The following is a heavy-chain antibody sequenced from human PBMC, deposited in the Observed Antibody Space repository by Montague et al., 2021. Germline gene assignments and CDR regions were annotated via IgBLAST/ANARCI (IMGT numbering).Heavy chain of an antibody. CDR1: GGAIDSRY. Sequence: SETLSLTCTVSGGAIDSRYWCWIRQPPPPGLEWICYIYYSWNTNXNYSLKIRVTISMDTSKNQFALKLSFLTAADTALYYCAWALHGCYGKWFDPWGQGTLVTVSS. CDR3: AWALHGCYGKWFDP. V-gene: IGHV4-59*11. J-gene: IGHJ5*02. D-gene: IGHD1-26*01. CDR2: IYYSWNT.